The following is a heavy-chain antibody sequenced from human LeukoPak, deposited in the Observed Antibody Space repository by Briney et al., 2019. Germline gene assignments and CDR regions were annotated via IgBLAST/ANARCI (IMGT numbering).Heavy chain of an antibody. Sequence: ASVKVSCKASGYTFTSYYMHWVRQARGQGLEWMGVINPSGGSTSYAQKFQGRVTMTRDTSTSTVYMELSSLRSENTAVYYCARDPDSGSNKGSFDYWGQGTLVTVSS. D-gene: IGHD1-26*01. V-gene: IGHV1-46*01. CDR3: ARDPDSGSNKGSFDY. CDR1: GYTFTSYY. J-gene: IGHJ4*02. CDR2: INPSGGST.